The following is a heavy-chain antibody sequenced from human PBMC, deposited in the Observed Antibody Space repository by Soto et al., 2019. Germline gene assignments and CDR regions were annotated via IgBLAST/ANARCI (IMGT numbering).Heavy chain of an antibody. CDR3: EKDVDVKSSRGWFDP. J-gene: IGHJ5*02. D-gene: IGHD1-26*01. CDR1: GFAGSNHG. V-gene: IGHV3-23*01. CDR2: LSGGSDIT. Sequence: PGRSMRLSGAASGFAGSNHGTSLVLQTRRKGLECFSVLSGGSDITYYADSGKGLFPISRDNAKTTPYLRMKRPRAEDPAPYYFEKDVDVKSSRGWFDPWGQGTLVTVSS.